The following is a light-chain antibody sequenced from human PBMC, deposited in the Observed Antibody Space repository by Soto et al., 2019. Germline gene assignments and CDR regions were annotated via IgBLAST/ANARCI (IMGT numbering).Light chain of an antibody. J-gene: IGKJ5*01. CDR1: QSVSDS. CDR3: QQYDNLPIT. CDR2: AAS. V-gene: IGKV1-39*01. Sequence: DIQMTQSPSSLSASVGDRVTITCRANQSVSDSLNWYQQKPGKVPKLLIYAASSLRSGVPSRISGSGSGTEFTLTISSLQPDDFATYYCQQYDNLPITFGQGTRLEIK.